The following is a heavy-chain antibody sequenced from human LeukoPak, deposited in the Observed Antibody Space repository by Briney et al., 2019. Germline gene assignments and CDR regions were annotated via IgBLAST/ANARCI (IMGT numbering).Heavy chain of an antibody. CDR3: ARDRLGDGYIREFDS. J-gene: IGHJ4*02. CDR2: FGSDLSFR. CDR1: GFTFSHYS. V-gene: IGHV3-21*01. D-gene: IGHD5-24*01. Sequence: PGGSLRLSYAASGFTFSHYSMNWVRQAPGKGLEWVASFGSDLSFRSVADSLKGRFTISRDNAENSLYLHMNSPRAEDTAIYYCARDRLGDGYIREFDSWGQGTLVIVSS.